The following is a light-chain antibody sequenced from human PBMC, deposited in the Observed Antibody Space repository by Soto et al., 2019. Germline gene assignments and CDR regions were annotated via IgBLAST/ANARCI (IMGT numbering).Light chain of an antibody. CDR2: DAS. J-gene: IGKJ1*01. V-gene: IGKV3-20*01. Sequence: EIMLTQSPGTLSLSPGDRATLSCRASQSVSGSYLAWYQQKPGQAPRLLIYDASSRATGIADRFSGSGSGTDFTLTISRLEPEDFAVYYCQQYASSPRTFGQGTKVEIK. CDR3: QQYASSPRT. CDR1: QSVSGSY.